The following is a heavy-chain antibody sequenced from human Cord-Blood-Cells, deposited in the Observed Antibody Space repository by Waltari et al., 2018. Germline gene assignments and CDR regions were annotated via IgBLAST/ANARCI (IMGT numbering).Heavy chain of an antibody. V-gene: IGHV1-46*01. CDR1: GYTFTSYY. Sequence: VQSGAEVKKPGASVKVSCKASGYTFTSYYMHWVRQAPGQGLEWMGIINPSGGSTSYAQKFQGRVTMTRDTSTSTVYMELSSLRSEDTAVYYCAREVLVGEATGELNDAFDIWGQGTMVTVSS. D-gene: IGHD3-16*01. J-gene: IGHJ3*02. CDR3: AREVLVGEATGELNDAFDI. CDR2: INPSGGST.